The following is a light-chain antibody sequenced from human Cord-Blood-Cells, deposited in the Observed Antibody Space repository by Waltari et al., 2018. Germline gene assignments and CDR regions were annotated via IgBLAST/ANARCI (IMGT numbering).Light chain of an antibody. J-gene: IGKJ2*01. Sequence: EIVLTHSPGTLSLSPGERATLSCRASQSVSSSYLAWYQQKPGQAPRLLIYGASSRATGIPVRFSGSGSGTDFTLTISRLEPEDFAVYYCQQYGSSPKYTFGQGTKLEIK. CDR1: QSVSSSY. V-gene: IGKV3-20*01. CDR2: GAS. CDR3: QQYGSSPKYT.